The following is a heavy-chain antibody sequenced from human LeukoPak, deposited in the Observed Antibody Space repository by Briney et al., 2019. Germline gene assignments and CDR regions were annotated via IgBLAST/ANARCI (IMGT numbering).Heavy chain of an antibody. J-gene: IGHJ3*02. CDR2: INSDGSST. D-gene: IGHD3-10*01. Sequence: GGSLRLSCAASGFTFSSSWMHWVRQAPGKRLVWVSRINSDGSSTSYADSVKGRFTISRDNSKNILYLQMNSLRAEDTAVYYCAKAFREFGSSSYSSFDIWGQGTLVTVSS. V-gene: IGHV3-74*01. CDR3: AKAFREFGSSSYSSFDI. CDR1: GFTFSSSW.